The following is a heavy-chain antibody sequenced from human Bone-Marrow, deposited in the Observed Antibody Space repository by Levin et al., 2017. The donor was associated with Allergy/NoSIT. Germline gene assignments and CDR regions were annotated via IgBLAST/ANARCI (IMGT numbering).Heavy chain of an antibody. V-gene: IGHV3-23*01. CDR1: GFTFSSYA. D-gene: IGHD2-15*01. CDR3: AKVTTNEVEVGATLDY. Sequence: PGGSLRLSCGASGFTFSSYAMTWVRQAPGTGLEWVSGVGGSGVATYYADSVKARFTISRDNVKNTVYLQMDSLRAEDTALYYCAKVTTNEVEVGATLDYWAQGTLVTVSS. J-gene: IGHJ4*02. CDR2: VGGSGVAT.